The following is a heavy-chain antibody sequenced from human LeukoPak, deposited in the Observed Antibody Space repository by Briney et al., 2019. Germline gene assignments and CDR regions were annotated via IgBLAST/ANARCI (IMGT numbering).Heavy chain of an antibody. J-gene: IGHJ5*02. CDR1: GYTFTTYD. V-gene: IGHV1-8*01. CDR3: ARDPSDCSSTSCYDNWFDP. Sequence: ASVKVSCKASGYTFTTYDINWVRQVTGQGLEWMGWINPNSGFSDYAPKFQGRVTMTRNTSITTAYMELSGLRSEDTAVYYCARDPSDCSSTSCYDNWFDPWGQGTLVTVSS. CDR2: INPNSGFS. D-gene: IGHD2-2*01.